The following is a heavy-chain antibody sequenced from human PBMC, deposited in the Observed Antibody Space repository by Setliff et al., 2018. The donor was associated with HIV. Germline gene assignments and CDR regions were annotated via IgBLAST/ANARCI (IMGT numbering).Heavy chain of an antibody. V-gene: IGHV4-30-2*01. D-gene: IGHD3-10*01. CDR1: GGSISSGDYS. Sequence: SETLSLTCAVSGGSISSGDYSWSWIRQPPGKGLEWVGYIFHSENTYYNPSLKSRVTISVDRSKNQFSLKLSSVTAADTAVYFCARWTYYHASGSYRGKFDYWGQGTLVTVSS. CDR2: IFHSENT. J-gene: IGHJ4*02. CDR3: ARWTYYHASGSYRGKFDY.